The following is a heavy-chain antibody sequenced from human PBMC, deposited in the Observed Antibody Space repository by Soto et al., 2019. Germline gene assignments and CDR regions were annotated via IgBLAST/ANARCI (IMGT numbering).Heavy chain of an antibody. Sequence: GSLRLSCAASGFTFSSYGMHWVRQAPGKGLEWVAVIWYDGSNKYYADSVKGRFTISRDNSKNTLYLQMNSLRAEDTAVYYCARWRMATITGYYGMDVWGQGTTVTVSS. CDR2: IWYDGSNK. D-gene: IGHD5-12*01. CDR3: ARWRMATITGYYGMDV. CDR1: GFTFSSYG. V-gene: IGHV3-33*01. J-gene: IGHJ6*02.